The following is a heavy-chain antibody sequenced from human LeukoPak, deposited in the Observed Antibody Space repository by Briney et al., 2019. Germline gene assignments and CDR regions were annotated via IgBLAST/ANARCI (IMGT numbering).Heavy chain of an antibody. CDR1: GYTFTSYA. J-gene: IGHJ5*02. CDR2: INTNTGNP. V-gene: IGHV7-4-1*02. Sequence: ASVKVSCKASGYTFTSYAMNWVRQAPGQGLEWMGWINTNTGNPTYAQGFTGRFVFSLDTSVSTAYLQISSLKAEDTAVYYCARERPSWLTPTKNYNWFDPWGQGTLVTVSS. CDR3: ARERPSWLTPTKNYNWFDP. D-gene: IGHD1/OR15-1a*01.